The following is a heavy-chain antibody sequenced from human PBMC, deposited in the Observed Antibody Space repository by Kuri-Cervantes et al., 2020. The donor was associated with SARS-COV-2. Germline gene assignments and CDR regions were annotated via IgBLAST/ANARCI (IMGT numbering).Heavy chain of an antibody. J-gene: IGHJ4*02. V-gene: IGHV4-34*01. CDR2: VNHRGST. CDR1: GESFSGYY. Sequence: GSLRLSCAFYGESFSGYYWNWIRQSPGKGLEWIGEVNHRGSTNYNPSPKSRVTISVDTSKDQFSLKLSSVTAADTAVYYCASSGGDYYDSSGYSLFDYWGQGTLVTVSS. D-gene: IGHD3-22*01. CDR3: ASSGGDYYDSSGYSLFDY.